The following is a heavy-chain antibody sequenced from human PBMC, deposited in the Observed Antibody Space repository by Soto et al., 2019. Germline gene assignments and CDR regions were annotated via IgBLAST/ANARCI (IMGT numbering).Heavy chain of an antibody. V-gene: IGHV4-31*03. CDR3: ARGLALFRNYDFWSGYGNWFDP. D-gene: IGHD3-3*01. J-gene: IGHJ5*02. CDR1: GGSISSGDYY. CDR2: IYFSGTT. Sequence: PSETLSLTCTVSGGSISSGDYYWSWIRQHPGKGLEWIGTIYFSGTTYYNPSLKSRVTISVDTSKNQFSLKLSSVTAADTAVYYCARGLALFRNYDFWSGYGNWFDPWGQGTLVTVSS.